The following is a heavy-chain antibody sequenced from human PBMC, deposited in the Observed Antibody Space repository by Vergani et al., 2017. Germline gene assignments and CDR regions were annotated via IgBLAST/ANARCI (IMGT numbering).Heavy chain of an antibody. D-gene: IGHD2-15*01. CDR2: IHTSGRT. V-gene: IGHV4-61*02. Sequence: QVQLQESGPGLVKPSQTLSLTCTVSGGSINSHNYYWSWIRQPAGKGLEWIGRIHTSGRTNYNPSLKSRVTMSEDTSKNQFSLNLTSVTAADTAVYFCAGGSWFGGSCYNPHFDYRGQGILVTVSS. CDR3: AGGSWFGGSCYNPHFDY. J-gene: IGHJ4*02. CDR1: GGSINSHNYY.